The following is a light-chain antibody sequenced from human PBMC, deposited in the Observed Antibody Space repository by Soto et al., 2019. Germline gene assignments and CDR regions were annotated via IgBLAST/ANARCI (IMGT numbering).Light chain of an antibody. V-gene: IGKV3-11*01. CDR3: HQRSNWPPIT. CDR2: DAS. Sequence: IVLTQSPATLSLSPGDRATLSCRASQSVSSYLAWYQQKPGQAPRLLIYDASNRATGIPARFSGSGSGTDFTLTISSLEPEDFAVYYCHQRSNWPPITFGQGTRLEIK. J-gene: IGKJ5*01. CDR1: QSVSSY.